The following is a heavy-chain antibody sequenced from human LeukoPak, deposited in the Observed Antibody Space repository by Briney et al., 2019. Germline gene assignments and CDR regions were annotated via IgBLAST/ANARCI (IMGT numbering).Heavy chain of an antibody. V-gene: IGHV3-53*01. D-gene: IGHD2/OR15-2a*01. CDR1: GVHVHSNY. CDR2: IHSGGST. CDR3: AAFSA. Sequence: GGSLRPPFSASGVHVHSNYMSWGRPAPGKGLEWVSVIHSGGSTYYADSVKGRFTISRDNSKNTLYLQMNSLRAEDTAVYYCAAFSAWGQGTLVTVSS. J-gene: IGHJ4*02.